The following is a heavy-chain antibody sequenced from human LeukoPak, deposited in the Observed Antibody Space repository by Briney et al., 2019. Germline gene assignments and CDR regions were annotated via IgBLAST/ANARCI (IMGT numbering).Heavy chain of an antibody. Sequence: GESLEISCQGSGYLFTSYWIGWVRQLPGKGLEWMGIIYPGDSDTRYSPSFQGQFTISADKSISTAYLQWSSLKASDTAMYYCARLSPVAATRYYYGMDVWGKGTTVTVSS. CDR2: IYPGDSDT. V-gene: IGHV5-51*01. D-gene: IGHD2-15*01. CDR3: ARLSPVAATRYYYGMDV. J-gene: IGHJ6*04. CDR1: GYLFTSYW.